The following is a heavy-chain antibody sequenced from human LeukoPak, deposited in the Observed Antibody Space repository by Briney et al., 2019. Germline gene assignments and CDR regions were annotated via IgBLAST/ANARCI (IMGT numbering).Heavy chain of an antibody. CDR2: FDPEDGET. V-gene: IGHV1-24*01. Sequence: ASVKVSCEVFGYTLTELSMHWVRQAPGKGLEWMGGFDPEDGETIYAQKFQGRVTMTEDTSTNTAYMELSNLRSEDTAVYYCATDGVAVIWSRREIVAYALDIWGQGTMVTVSS. J-gene: IGHJ3*02. CDR1: GYTLTELS. D-gene: IGHD3-3*01. CDR3: ATDGVAVIWSRREIVAYALDI.